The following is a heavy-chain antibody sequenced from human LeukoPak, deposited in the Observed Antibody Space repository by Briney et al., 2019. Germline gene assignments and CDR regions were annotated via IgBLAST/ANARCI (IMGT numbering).Heavy chain of an antibody. CDR2: INPNSGGT. V-gene: IGHV1-2*02. D-gene: IGHD6-13*01. CDR1: GYTFTVYY. Sequence: ASVKVSCTASGYTFTVYYMHWVRQAPGQGLEWMGWINPNSGGTNYAQKFQGRVTMTRDTSISTAYMELNRLRSDDTAVYYCARDVQQLANYYYYGLDVWGQGTTVTVSS. J-gene: IGHJ6*02. CDR3: ARDVQQLANYYYYGLDV.